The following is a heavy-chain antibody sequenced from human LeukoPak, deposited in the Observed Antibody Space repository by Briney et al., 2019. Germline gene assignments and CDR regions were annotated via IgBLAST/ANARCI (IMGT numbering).Heavy chain of an antibody. CDR2: IYYSGST. J-gene: IGHJ6*03. Sequence: SETLSLTCTVSGGSISSYYWSWIRQPPGKGLEWIGYIYYSGSTNYNPSLKSRVTISIDTSKNHFSLKLSSVTAADTAVYYCARGGAQYCSSTSCYTYHYYYYMDVWGKGTTVTVSS. CDR1: GGSISSYY. D-gene: IGHD2-2*01. V-gene: IGHV4-59*08. CDR3: ARGGAQYCSSTSCYTYHYYYYMDV.